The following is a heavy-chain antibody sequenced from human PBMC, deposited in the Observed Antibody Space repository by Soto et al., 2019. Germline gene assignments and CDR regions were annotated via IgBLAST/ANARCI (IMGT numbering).Heavy chain of an antibody. V-gene: IGHV4-39*07. J-gene: IGHJ4*02. CDR2: IYYSGST. CDR1: GGSISSSSYY. CDR3: ARGRSGTLMVYAGIIYLDY. D-gene: IGHD2-8*01. Sequence: SETLSLTCTVSGGSISSSSYYWGWIRQPPGKGLEWIGSIYYSGSTYYNPSLKSRVTISVDTSKNQFSLKLSSVTAADTAVYYCARGRSGTLMVYAGIIYLDYWGQGTLVTVSS.